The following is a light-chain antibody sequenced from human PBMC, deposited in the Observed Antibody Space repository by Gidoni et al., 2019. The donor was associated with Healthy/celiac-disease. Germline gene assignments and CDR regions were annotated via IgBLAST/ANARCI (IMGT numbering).Light chain of an antibody. CDR1: QSISSW. Sequence: DIQRTQSPSTLSASVGDRVTITCRASQSISSWLAWYQQKPGKAPKLLIYKASSLERGVPSRFSGSGSGTEFTLTISSLQPDDFANYYCQQYNSYPWTFGQGTKVEIK. CDR3: QQYNSYPWT. J-gene: IGKJ1*01. CDR2: KAS. V-gene: IGKV1-5*03.